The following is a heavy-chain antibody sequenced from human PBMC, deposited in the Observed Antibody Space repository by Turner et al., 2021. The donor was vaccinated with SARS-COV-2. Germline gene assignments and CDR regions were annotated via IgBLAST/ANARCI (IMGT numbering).Heavy chain of an antibody. D-gene: IGHD6-19*01. Sequence: TLSPTCGVYGGSFSGYYWSWISQPPGKGLEWFGEIYHSGSTNYNPSLKSRVTISVDTSFFLQAEDGIRDWSVTGVQTCALPISVYFSRRYGDDYWGQGTLVTVSS. CDR3: LPISVYFSRRYGDDY. CDR1: GGSFSGYY. V-gene: IGHV4-34*01. CDR2: IYHSGST. J-gene: IGHJ4*02.